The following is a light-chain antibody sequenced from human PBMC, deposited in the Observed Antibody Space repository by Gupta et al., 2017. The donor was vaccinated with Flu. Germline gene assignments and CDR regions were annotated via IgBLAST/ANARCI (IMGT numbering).Light chain of an antibody. J-gene: IGKJ1*01. CDR2: GAS. CDR3: HQYGSSAWT. CDR1: QSVSSSY. Sequence: ELVLTQSPGTLSLSPGARATLSCRASQSVSSSYLAWYQQKPGQAPRLLIYGASSRATGIPDRFSGSGSGTDFTLTISRLEPEDFAVYYCHQYGSSAWTFGQGTKVEIK. V-gene: IGKV3-20*01.